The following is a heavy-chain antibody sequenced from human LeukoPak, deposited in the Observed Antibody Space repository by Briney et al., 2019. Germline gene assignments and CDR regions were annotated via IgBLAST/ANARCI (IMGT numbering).Heavy chain of an antibody. V-gene: IGHV1-2*06. D-gene: IGHD3-10*01. CDR3: ARVPLGLWFGENYFDY. CDR2: INPNSGGT. J-gene: IGHJ4*02. Sequence: ASVKVSCKASGCTFTGYYMHWVRQAPGQGLEWMGRINPNSGGTNYAQKFQGRVTMTRDTSISTAYMELSRLRSDDTAVYYCARVPLGLWFGENYFDYWGQGTLVTVSS. CDR1: GCTFTGYY.